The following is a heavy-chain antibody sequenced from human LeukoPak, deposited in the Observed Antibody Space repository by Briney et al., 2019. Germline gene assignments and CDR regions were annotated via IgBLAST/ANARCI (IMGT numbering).Heavy chain of an antibody. CDR1: GGSISSYY. CDR3: ARSSYCGGDCTYNPY. Sequence: PSETLSLTCTVSGGSISSYYWSWIRQPPGKGLEWIGYIYYSGSTNYNPSLKSRVTISVDTSKNQFSLKLSSVTAADTAVYYCARSSYCGGDCTYNPYWGQGTLATVSS. J-gene: IGHJ4*02. CDR2: IYYSGST. D-gene: IGHD2-21*01. V-gene: IGHV4-59*01.